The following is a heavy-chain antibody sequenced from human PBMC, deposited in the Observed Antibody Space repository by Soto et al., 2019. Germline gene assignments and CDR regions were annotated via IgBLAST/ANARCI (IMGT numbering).Heavy chain of an antibody. J-gene: IGHJ4*02. Sequence: GASVKVSCEACGYTFTSYAMHWVRQAPGQRLEWMGWINAGNGNTKYSQKFQGRVTFTRDTSANTAYMELSSLISEDTAVYYCARPKDYDDCLDLWGQGTLVTVSS. CDR2: INAGNGNT. CDR1: GYTFTSYA. CDR3: ARPKDYDDCLDL. D-gene: IGHD3-22*01. V-gene: IGHV1-3*01.